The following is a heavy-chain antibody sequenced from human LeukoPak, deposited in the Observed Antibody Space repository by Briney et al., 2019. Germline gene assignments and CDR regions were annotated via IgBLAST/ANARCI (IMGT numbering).Heavy chain of an antibody. CDR3: ARDPRGGTTRGLDY. D-gene: IGHD1-1*01. CDR2: INPNSGGT. CDR1: GGTFSSYA. J-gene: IGHJ4*02. V-gene: IGHV1-2*02. Sequence: ASVKVSCKASGGTFSSYAISWVRQAPGQGLEWMGWINPNSGGTNYAQKFQGRVTMTRDTSISTAYMELSRLRSDDTAVYYCARDPRGGTTRGLDYWGQGTLVTVSS.